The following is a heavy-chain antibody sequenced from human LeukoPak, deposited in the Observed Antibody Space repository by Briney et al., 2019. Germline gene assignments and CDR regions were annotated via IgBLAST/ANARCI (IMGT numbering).Heavy chain of an antibody. CDR2: ISYDGSNK. D-gene: IGHD1-26*01. CDR3: AKGGNSGAYLAGMDY. V-gene: IGHV3-30*18. J-gene: IGHJ4*02. CDR1: GFTFSSYG. Sequence: GGSLRLSCAASGFTFSSYGMHWVRQAPGKGLEWVAVISYDGSNKYYADSVKGRFTISRDNSKNTPYLQMNSLRAEDTAVYYCAKGGNSGAYLAGMDYWGQGTLVTVSS.